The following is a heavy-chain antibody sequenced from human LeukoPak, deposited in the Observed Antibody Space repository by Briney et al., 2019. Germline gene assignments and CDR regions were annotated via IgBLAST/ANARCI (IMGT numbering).Heavy chain of an antibody. CDR2: INNNGGTT. V-gene: IGHV3-64*01. CDR3: ARGTTVNTPFDH. D-gene: IGHD4-11*01. J-gene: IGHJ4*02. CDR1: GFTFSSYA. Sequence: GRSLRLSCAASGFTFSSYAMHWVRQAPGKGLEYVSVINNNGGTTYYANSVKGRFTISRDNSKNTVFLQMGSLRAEDMAVYYCARGTTVNTPFDHWGQGTLVTVSS.